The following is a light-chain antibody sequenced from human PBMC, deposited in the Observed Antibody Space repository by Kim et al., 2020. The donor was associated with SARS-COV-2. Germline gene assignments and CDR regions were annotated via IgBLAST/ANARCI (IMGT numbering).Light chain of an antibody. CDR3: CSYAGSYTWL. Sequence: KSVPISRTRTSSDVGRYDYVSWYQQHPGKVPKLIIYDVNKRPSGVPDRFSGAKSGNTASLTISGLQADDEADYYCCSYAGSYTWLFGEGTKVTVL. V-gene: IGLV2-11*03. CDR1: SSDVGRYDY. CDR2: DVN. J-gene: IGLJ3*02.